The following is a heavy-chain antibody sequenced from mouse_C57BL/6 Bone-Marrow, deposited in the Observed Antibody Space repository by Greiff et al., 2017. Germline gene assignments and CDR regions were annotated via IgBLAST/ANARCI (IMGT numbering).Heavy chain of an antibody. V-gene: IGHV1-9*01. D-gene: IGHD2-5*01. CDR1: GYTFTGYW. J-gene: IGHJ4*01. CDR3: AKRPYYSNYDYYAMDY. CDR2: ILPGSGST. Sequence: QVQLKQSGAELMKPGASVKLSCKATGYTFTGYWTEWVKQRPGHGLEWIGEILPGSGSTNYNEKFKGKATFTADTSSNTAYMQLSSLTTEDSAIYYCAKRPYYSNYDYYAMDYWGQGTSVTVSS.